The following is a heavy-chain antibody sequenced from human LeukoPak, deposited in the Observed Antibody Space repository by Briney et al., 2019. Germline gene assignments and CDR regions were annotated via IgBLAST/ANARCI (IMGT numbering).Heavy chain of an antibody. CDR1: GFTFSSYA. D-gene: IGHD2-2*01. Sequence: GGSLRLSCAASGFTFSSYAMHWVRQAPGKGLEWMAVISYDGSNKYYADSVKGRFTISRDNSKNTLYLQMNSLRAEDTAVYYCARDPYCSSTSCGMDVWGQGTTVIVSS. CDR2: ISYDGSNK. J-gene: IGHJ6*02. CDR3: ARDPYCSSTSCGMDV. V-gene: IGHV3-30-3*01.